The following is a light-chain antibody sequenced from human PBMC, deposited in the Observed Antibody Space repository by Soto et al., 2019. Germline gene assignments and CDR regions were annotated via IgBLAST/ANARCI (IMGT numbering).Light chain of an antibody. J-gene: IGLJ2*01. CDR1: SSNIGSNY. V-gene: IGLV1-51*01. Sequence: QSVLTQPPSVSAAPGQKVTISCSGSSSNIGSNYVFWYQQLPGTAPKLLIYDNDKRPSGIPDRFSGSKSGTSATLGITGLQTGDEADYYCATWDRSLSVGVFGGGTKSPS. CDR2: DND. CDR3: ATWDRSLSVGV.